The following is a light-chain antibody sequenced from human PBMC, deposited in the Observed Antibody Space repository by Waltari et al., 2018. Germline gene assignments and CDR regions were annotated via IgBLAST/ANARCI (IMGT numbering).Light chain of an antibody. Sequence: AIRITQSPSSLSASTGDRVTITCRASQSISSYLAWYQQKPGKAPKVLIDTASTLQSGVPSRFSGSGSGTDFTLTISCLQSEDFAIYYCQQYYSSPATFGQGTKVEIK. CDR2: TAS. J-gene: IGKJ1*01. V-gene: IGKV1-8*01. CDR3: QQYYSSPAT. CDR1: QSISSY.